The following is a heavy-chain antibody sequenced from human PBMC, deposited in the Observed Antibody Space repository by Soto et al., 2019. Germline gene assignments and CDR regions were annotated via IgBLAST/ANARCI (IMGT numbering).Heavy chain of an antibody. J-gene: IGHJ4*02. Sequence: GASVKVSGKASGFTFTSSAMQWVRQARGQLLECIVWIVVGSGNANYXXKVQERVXXTGDGATITAXMELSXVISEETDVYYCAAGFRSFYADYWVQGTLVTVSS. D-gene: IGHD6-13*01. CDR1: GFTFTSSA. V-gene: IGHV1-58*02. CDR2: IVVGSGNA. CDR3: AAGFRSFYADY.